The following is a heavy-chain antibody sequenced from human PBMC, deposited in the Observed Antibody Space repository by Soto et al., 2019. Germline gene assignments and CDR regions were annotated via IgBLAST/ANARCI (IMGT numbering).Heavy chain of an antibody. V-gene: IGHV3-23*01. CDR3: AKRIELYYDFWSGYPLDV. CDR2: ISGSGGST. CDR1: GFTFSSYA. J-gene: IGHJ6*02. D-gene: IGHD3-3*01. Sequence: GGSLRLSCAASGFTFSSYAMSWVRQAPGKGLEWVSAISGSGGSTYYADSVKGRFTISRDNSKNTLYLQMNSLRAEDTAVYYCAKRIELYYDFWSGYPLDVWGQGTTVTVSS.